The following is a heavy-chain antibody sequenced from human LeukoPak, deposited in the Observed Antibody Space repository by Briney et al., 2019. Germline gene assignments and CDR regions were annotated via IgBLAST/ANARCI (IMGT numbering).Heavy chain of an antibody. V-gene: IGHV3-64D*06. J-gene: IGHJ4*02. CDR2: ITSNGGDT. CDR3: VKGGYFDWLLFYFQY. CDR1: GFTFSSHA. Sequence: GGSLRLSCSASGFTFSSHAMHWVRQAPGKGLECVSTITSNGGDTYHADSVKGRFTISRDNSKDTVYLQMRSLRGDDTAVYYCVKGGYFDWLLFYFQYWGQGALITVSS. D-gene: IGHD3-9*01.